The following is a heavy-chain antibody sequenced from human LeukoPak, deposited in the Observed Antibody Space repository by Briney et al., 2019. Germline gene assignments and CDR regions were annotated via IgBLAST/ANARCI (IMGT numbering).Heavy chain of an antibody. D-gene: IGHD6-13*01. Sequence: GGSLRLSCAASGFPFSNYAMHWVRQAPGKGLEWVAVITYDGTTTHHADSVKGRFTISRDNSKNTVYLQMSSLRVDDTAVYYCAKAASSSWPSYYYGMDVWGQGTTVTVSS. CDR2: ITYDGTTT. J-gene: IGHJ6*02. V-gene: IGHV3-30*04. CDR3: AKAASSSWPSYYYGMDV. CDR1: GFPFSNYA.